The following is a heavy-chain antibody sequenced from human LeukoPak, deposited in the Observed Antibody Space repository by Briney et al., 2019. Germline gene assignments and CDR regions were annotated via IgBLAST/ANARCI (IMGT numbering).Heavy chain of an antibody. J-gene: IGHJ4*02. CDR3: MSDLDN. Sequence: PGGSLRLSCEASGFTFTNAWMNWVRQAPGKGLEWVGRINTIGEGQTTDYASPVKGRFIISRVDSDNTVYLELETLKTEDKTIYYCMSDLDNWGQGTLVTVSS. CDR1: GFTFTNAW. V-gene: IGHV3-15*01. CDR2: INTIGEGQTT.